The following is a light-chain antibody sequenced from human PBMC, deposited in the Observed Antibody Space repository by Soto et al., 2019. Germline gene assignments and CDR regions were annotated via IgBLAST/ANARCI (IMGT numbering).Light chain of an antibody. V-gene: IGKV3-20*01. CDR1: QSVSSNF. J-gene: IGKJ4*01. CDR2: GAS. Sequence: EIVLTQSPGTLSLSPGERATLSCRASQSVSSNFLAWYQQKPGQAPRLLIYGASSRATGIPDRFSGSGSGRDFTLTISRLEPEEFAVYYCQQYCYSPRTFGQGTKVEIK. CDR3: QQYCYSPRT.